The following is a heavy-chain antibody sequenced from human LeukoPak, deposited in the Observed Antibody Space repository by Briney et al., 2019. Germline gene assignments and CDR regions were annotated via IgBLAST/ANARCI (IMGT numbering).Heavy chain of an antibody. CDR1: GISISNYG. CDR2: ISGSGGGT. CDR3: AKRGVVIRVILVGFHKEAYYFDS. D-gene: IGHD3-22*01. V-gene: IGHV3-23*01. Sequence: PGGSLRLSCAVSGISISNYGMSWVRQAPGKGLEWVAGISGSGGGTNYADSVKGRFTISRDNPKNTLYLQMNRLRAEDTAVYFCAKRGVVIRVILVGFHKEAYYFDSWGQGALVTVSS. J-gene: IGHJ4*02.